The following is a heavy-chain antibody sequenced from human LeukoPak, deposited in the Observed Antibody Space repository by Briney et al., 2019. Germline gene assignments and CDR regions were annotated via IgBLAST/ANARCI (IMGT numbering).Heavy chain of an antibody. CDR3: VGGLRVAAACN. D-gene: IGHD6-13*01. V-gene: IGHV4-4*07. CDR1: GGFISSYS. Sequence: SETLTLTCSVSGGFISSYSWSWVRQAAGKGLEWIGRIYASGSTNYNPSLKSRVNMSEDTSKNHFSLSLRSVTAADTAVYYCVGGLRVAAACNWGKVVLVTFSS. CDR2: IYASGST. J-gene: IGHJ4*02.